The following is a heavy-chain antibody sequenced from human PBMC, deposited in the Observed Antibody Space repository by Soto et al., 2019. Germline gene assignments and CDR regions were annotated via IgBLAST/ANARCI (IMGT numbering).Heavy chain of an antibody. D-gene: IGHD5-18*01. CDR3: EREHRYTYSFGRHYYYGMDV. Sequence: GGSLRLSCAASGFTFSNYWMSWVRQAPGKGLEWVANIKQDGSERYYVDSVMGRFTISRDNAKNSLYLQMNSLRAEDTAGYYCEREHRYTYSFGRHYYYGMDVWGQGTTVTVSS. CDR1: GFTFSNYW. V-gene: IGHV3-7*01. CDR2: IKQDGSER. J-gene: IGHJ6*02.